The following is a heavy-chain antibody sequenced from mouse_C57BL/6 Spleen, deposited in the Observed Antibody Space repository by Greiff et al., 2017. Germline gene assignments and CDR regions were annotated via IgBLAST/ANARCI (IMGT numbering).Heavy chain of an antibody. J-gene: IGHJ4*01. CDR3: ARKVLRYSGAMDY. CDR2: IYPGDGDT. Sequence: QVQLKQSGPELVKPGASVKISCKASGYAFSSSWMNWVKQRPGKGLEWIGRIYPGDGDTNYNGKFKGKATLTADKSSSTAYMQLSSLTSEDSAVYFCARKVLRYSGAMDYWGQGTSVTVSS. CDR1: GYAFSSSW. V-gene: IGHV1-82*01. D-gene: IGHD1-1*01.